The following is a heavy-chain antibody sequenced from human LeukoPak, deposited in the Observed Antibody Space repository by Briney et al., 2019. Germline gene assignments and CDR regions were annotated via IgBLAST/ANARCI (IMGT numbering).Heavy chain of an antibody. CDR1: GGSISSSTYY. CDR3: ARQFLWFGELLEMDSYFDY. J-gene: IGHJ4*02. D-gene: IGHD3-10*01. V-gene: IGHV4-39*01. CDR2: ISYSGST. Sequence: SSETLSLTCTVSGGSISSSTYYWGWSRQPPGKGLESIGIISYSGSTYYNPSLKSRVTISVDASNNHSSLKLRSVTAADTAVYYCARQFLWFGELLEMDSYFDYWGQGTLVTVSS.